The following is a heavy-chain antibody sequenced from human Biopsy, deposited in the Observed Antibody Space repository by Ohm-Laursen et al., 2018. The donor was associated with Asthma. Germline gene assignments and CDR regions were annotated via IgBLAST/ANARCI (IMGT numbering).Heavy chain of an antibody. CDR1: GFAVSRDH. CDR2: IYSGGTS. Sequence: GSLRLSCTASGFAVSRDHMFWVRQAPGKGQERVSVIYSGGTSHTADSVRGRFTISRDYSKNTLYLQMHSLRAEDTAVYYCARGDSSNWSHYYFDYWGQGTLVTVSS. V-gene: IGHV3-53*01. D-gene: IGHD3-22*01. J-gene: IGHJ4*02. CDR3: ARGDSSNWSHYYFDY.